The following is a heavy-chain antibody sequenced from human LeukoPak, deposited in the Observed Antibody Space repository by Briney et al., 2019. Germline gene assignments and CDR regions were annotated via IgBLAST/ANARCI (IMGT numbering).Heavy chain of an antibody. CDR1: GYTFTGYF. D-gene: IGHD5-18*01. J-gene: IGHJ5*02. CDR2: INPNSGDT. CDR3: ARYVDTAMVLDNWFDP. V-gene: IGHV1-2*06. Sequence: ASVKVSCKASGYTFTGYFMHWARQAPGQGLEWMGRINPNSGDTNYAQNFQGRVTMTRDTSISTAYMELSRLRSDDTAVYYCARYVDTAMVLDNWFDPWGQGTLVTASS.